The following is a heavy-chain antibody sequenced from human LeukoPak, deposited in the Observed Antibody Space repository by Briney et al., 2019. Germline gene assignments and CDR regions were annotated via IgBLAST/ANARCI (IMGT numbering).Heavy chain of an antibody. Sequence: GASVRISCKASGDSFFTYVVSWVRQAPGHRPERMGWISAYDDHTHFAQNFQGRVTMTTDTSTSAAYMELRGLGSDDTAVYYCARDSGSYSVSDYWGQGTQVTVSS. J-gene: IGHJ4*02. V-gene: IGHV1-18*01. D-gene: IGHD3-10*01. CDR2: ISAYDDHT. CDR3: ARDSGSYSVSDY. CDR1: GDSFFTYV.